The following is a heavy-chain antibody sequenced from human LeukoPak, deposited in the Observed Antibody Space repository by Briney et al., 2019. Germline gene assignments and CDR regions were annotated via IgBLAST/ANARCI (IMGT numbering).Heavy chain of an antibody. V-gene: IGHV4-59*08. CDR3: ARQPSGYYDKSDYYPYYFDI. Sequence: KPSETLSLTCTVSGGSISGYYWSWVRQPPGKGLEWVGYIFYSGSTKYGPSLESRVTISLDTSKNQFSLKLSYVTAADTAMYFCARQPSGYYDKSDYYPYYFDIWGQGSVVTVSP. CDR2: IFYSGST. CDR1: GGSISGYY. D-gene: IGHD3-22*01. J-gene: IGHJ4*02.